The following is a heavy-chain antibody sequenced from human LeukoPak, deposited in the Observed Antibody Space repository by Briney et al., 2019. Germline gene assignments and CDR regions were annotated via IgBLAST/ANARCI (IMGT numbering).Heavy chain of an antibody. Sequence: ASVKVSCKASGYTFTSYFMHWVRQAPGQGLEWMGIINPSGGSTNYAQKFQGRVTMTRDTYTSTVYMELSSLRSEDTVVYYCARAGYDSSGYYAYWGQGTLVTVSS. J-gene: IGHJ4*02. CDR3: ARAGYDSSGYYAY. D-gene: IGHD3-22*01. V-gene: IGHV1-46*01. CDR2: INPSGGST. CDR1: GYTFTSYF.